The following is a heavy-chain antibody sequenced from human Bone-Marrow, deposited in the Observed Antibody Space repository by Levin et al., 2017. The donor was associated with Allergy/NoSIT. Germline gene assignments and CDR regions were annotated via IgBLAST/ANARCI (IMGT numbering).Heavy chain of an antibody. CDR3: VRDTSGWNYFDY. V-gene: IGHV3-21*01. CDR2: ISSSSSHI. Sequence: GESLKISCAASGFIFGAYNMNWVRQAPGKGLEWVSSISSSSSHIYYGDSVKGRFTISRDNARDSLFLQMNSLRPDDTAVYYCVRDTSGWNYFDYWGQGTLVTVSS. CDR1: GFIFGAYN. D-gene: IGHD6-19*01. J-gene: IGHJ4*02.